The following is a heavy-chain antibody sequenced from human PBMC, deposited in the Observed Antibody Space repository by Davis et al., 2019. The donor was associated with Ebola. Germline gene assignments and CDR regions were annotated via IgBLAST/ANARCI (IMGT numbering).Heavy chain of an antibody. CDR1: GFTFSDYY. V-gene: IGHV3-11*06. D-gene: IGHD4-17*01. Sequence: GESLKISCAASGFTFSDYYVTWIRQAPGKGLEWVADISTYSTNINYADSVKGRFTISRDNAKNSLYLQMNSLRVEDTAVYYCVRGTGASGDYFYYYGLDVWGQGTTVIVSS. J-gene: IGHJ6*02. CDR2: ISTYSTNI. CDR3: VRGTGASGDYFYYYGLDV.